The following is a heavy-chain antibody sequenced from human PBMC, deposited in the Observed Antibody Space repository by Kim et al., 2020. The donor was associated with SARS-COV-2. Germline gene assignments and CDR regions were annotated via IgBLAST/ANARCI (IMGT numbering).Heavy chain of an antibody. CDR1: GGSFSGYY. J-gene: IGHJ4*02. CDR3: ARSRPRDGYNLRPKSFDY. CDR2: INHSGST. Sequence: SETLSLTCAVYGGSFSGYYWSWIRQPPGKGLEWIGEINHSGSTNYNPSLKSRVTISVDTSKNQFSLKLSSVTAADTAVYYCARSRPRDGYNLRPKSFDYWGQGTLVTVSS. V-gene: IGHV4-34*01. D-gene: IGHD5-12*01.